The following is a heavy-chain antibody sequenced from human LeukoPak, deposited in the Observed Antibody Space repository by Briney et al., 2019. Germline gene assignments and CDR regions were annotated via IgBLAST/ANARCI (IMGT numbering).Heavy chain of an antibody. V-gene: IGHV4-4*07. D-gene: IGHD6-19*01. CDR3: ARGRTSGWSFFDY. Sequence: SETLSLTCTVSGGSINTYYWSWIRQPAGKGLEWIGHIHSSGSTNHNSSLKSRLTMSVDTSKNQFSLKMTSVTAADTAVYYCARGRTSGWSFFDYWGQGTLVTVSS. J-gene: IGHJ4*02. CDR2: IHSSGST. CDR1: GGSINTYY.